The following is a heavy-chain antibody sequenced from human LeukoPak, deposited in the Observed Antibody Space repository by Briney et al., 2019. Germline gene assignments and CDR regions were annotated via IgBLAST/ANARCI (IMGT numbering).Heavy chain of an antibody. Sequence: SVKVSCKASGGTFSSYAISWVRLAPGQGLEWMGRIIPIFGSANYAQKFQGRVTITTDESTSTAYMELSSLRSEDTAVYYCASTYNWNVPLPDYWGQGTLVTVSS. J-gene: IGHJ4*02. CDR1: GGTFSSYA. D-gene: IGHD1-1*01. V-gene: IGHV1-69*05. CDR2: IIPIFGSA. CDR3: ASTYNWNVPLPDY.